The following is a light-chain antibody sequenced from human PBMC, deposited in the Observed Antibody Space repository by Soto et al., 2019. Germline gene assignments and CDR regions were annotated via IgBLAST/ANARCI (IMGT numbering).Light chain of an antibody. V-gene: IGKV1-5*01. CDR1: QSISGW. CDR3: QQYNSYPWT. CDR2: DVS. J-gene: IGKJ1*01. Sequence: DIQMTQSPSTLSASVGYRVTITCRASQSISGWLAWYQQKPGKAPKLLIYDVSSLESGVPSRFSGSGSGTEFTLAISSLQPDDFATYYCQQYNSYPWTFGQGTKWIS.